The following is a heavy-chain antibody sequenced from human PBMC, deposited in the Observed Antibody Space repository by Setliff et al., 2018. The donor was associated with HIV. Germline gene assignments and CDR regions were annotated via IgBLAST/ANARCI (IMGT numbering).Heavy chain of an antibody. D-gene: IGHD3-10*01. CDR2: IYYRGSA. CDR3: ARARGPPLPVLDF. CDR1: GGSITTTNYY. V-gene: IGHV4-39*07. J-gene: IGHJ4*02. Sequence: SETLSLTCTVSGGSITTTNYYWGWVRQSPGKGLEWIGVIYYRGSAYYNLSLQSRVTLSVDTSKNSFSLHLTSVTAADTTVYFCARARGPPLPVLDFWGPGTLVTVSS.